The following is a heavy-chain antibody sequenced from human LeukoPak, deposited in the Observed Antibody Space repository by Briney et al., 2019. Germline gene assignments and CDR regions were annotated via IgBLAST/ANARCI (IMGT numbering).Heavy chain of an antibody. J-gene: IGHJ4*02. Sequence: SETLSLTCAVYGGSFSGYYWSWIRQPPGKGLERIGEINHSGSTNYNPSLKSRVTISVDTSKNQFSLKLSSVTAADTAVYYCARGNTIFGVVIIVPRYFDYWGQGTLVTVSS. CDR3: ARGNTIFGVVIIVPRYFDY. CDR1: GGSFSGYY. CDR2: INHSGST. D-gene: IGHD3-3*01. V-gene: IGHV4-34*01.